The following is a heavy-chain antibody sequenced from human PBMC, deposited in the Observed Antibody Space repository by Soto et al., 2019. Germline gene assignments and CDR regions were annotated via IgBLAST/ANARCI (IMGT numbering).Heavy chain of an antibody. J-gene: IGHJ4*02. CDR3: ARGRRYSNYFDY. V-gene: IGHV4-34*01. Sequence: PSETLSLTCAVYGGSFSGYYWSWIRQPPGKGLEWIGEINHSGSTNYNPSLKSRVTISVDTSKNQFSLKLSSVTAADTAVYYCARGRRYSNYFDYWGQGTLVTVS. CDR2: INHSGST. D-gene: IGHD4-4*01. CDR1: GGSFSGYY.